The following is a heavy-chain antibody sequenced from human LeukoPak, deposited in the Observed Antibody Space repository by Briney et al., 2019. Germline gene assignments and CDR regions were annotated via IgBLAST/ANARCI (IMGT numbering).Heavy chain of an antibody. CDR1: GFTFSGSA. J-gene: IGHJ4*02. V-gene: IGHV3-73*01. D-gene: IGHD3-22*01. CDR2: IRSKTYTYAT. CDR3: TTTCYDSSAYYLFDY. Sequence: GGPLKLSCAASGFTFSGSAMHWVRQASGKGLEWLGRIRSKTYTYATAYAASLKGRFTISRDDSKNTAYLQMNSLKTEDTAFYYCTTTCYDSSAYYLFDYWGQGTLVTVSS.